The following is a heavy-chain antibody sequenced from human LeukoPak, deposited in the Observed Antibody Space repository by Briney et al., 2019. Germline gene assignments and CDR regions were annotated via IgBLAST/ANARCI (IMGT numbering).Heavy chain of an antibody. CDR1: GFTVSSYY. V-gene: IGHV3-53*01. CDR3: AREPGTDYRKYYFDY. CDR2: LYNGGTT. J-gene: IGHJ4*02. D-gene: IGHD3/OR15-3a*01. Sequence: GGSLRLSCAASGFTVSSYYMSWVRQAPDMGLEWVSVLYNGGTTYYADSVKGRLTISRDNSKNTVYLQMDSLRAEDTAVYYCAREPGTDYRKYYFDYWGQGTLVTVSS.